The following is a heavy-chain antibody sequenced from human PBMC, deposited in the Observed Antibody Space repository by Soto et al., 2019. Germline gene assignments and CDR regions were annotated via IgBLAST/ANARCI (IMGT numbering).Heavy chain of an antibody. CDR2: ISDDGSTT. CDR3: TRGPRVSSTGTGAH. V-gene: IGHV3-74*01. J-gene: IGHJ4*02. CDR1: GFTFSAYW. Sequence: GGSMRLSCEVSGFTFSAYWMHWVRQVPGKGLIWVSRISDDGSTTTYADSVKGRFTISRDNAKNTLYLQMNSLRADDTGLYYCTRGPRVSSTGTGAHWGQGTLVTVSS. D-gene: IGHD1-1*01.